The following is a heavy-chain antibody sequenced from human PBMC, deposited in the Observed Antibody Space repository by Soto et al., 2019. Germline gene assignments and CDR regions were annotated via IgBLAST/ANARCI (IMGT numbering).Heavy chain of an antibody. V-gene: IGHV3-23*01. CDR1: GFTFSSYA. D-gene: IGHD6-19*01. CDR3: AKSGYSSGWYSYFDY. J-gene: IGHJ4*02. Sequence: GGSLRLSCAASGFTFSSYAMSWVRQAPGKGLGWVSVISGSGTGTYYADSVQGRFTISRDNSKNTLYLQMNSLRAEDTAVYYCAKSGYSSGWYSYFDYWGQGTLVTVSS. CDR2: ISGSGTGT.